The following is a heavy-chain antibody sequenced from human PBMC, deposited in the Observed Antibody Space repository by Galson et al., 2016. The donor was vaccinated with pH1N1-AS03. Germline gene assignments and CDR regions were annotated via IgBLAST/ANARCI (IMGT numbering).Heavy chain of an antibody. CDR3: ATFGGDPDY. CDR1: GFNLSTYW. V-gene: IGHV3-74*01. CDR2: ISSDDSGT. D-gene: IGHD4-17*01. Sequence: SLRLSCAASGFNLSTYWIHWVRQGPGKGLVWVSRISSDDSGTSYADSVRGLFTISRDDAKNTVFMQLNSLRPEDTAVYYCATFGGDPDYWGQGTLVTVSS. J-gene: IGHJ4*02.